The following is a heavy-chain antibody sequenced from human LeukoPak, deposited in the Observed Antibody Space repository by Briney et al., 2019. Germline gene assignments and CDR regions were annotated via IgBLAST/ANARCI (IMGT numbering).Heavy chain of an antibody. CDR3: ARDRGYGSSGFYAFDI. V-gene: IGHV3-21*01. CDR1: GFTFSSYS. D-gene: IGHD3-22*01. J-gene: IGHJ3*02. CDR2: ISSSSSYI. Sequence: GGSLRLSCAASGFTFSSYSMNWVRQAPGKGLEWVSSISSSSSYIYYADSVKGRFTISRDNTKNSLYLQMNSLRAEDTAVYYCARDRGYGSSGFYAFDIWGQGTMVTVSP.